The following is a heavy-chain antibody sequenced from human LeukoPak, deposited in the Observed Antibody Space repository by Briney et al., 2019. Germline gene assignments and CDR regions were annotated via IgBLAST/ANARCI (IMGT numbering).Heavy chain of an antibody. V-gene: IGHV4-38-2*02. CDR2: IYHSGST. CDR1: GYSISSGYY. Sequence: SETLSLTCTVSGYSISSGYYWGWIRQPPGKGLEWIGSIYHSGSTYYNPSLKSRVTISVDTSKNQFSLKLSSVTAADTAVYYCARLVWSGYYSRIDYWGQGTLVTVSS. J-gene: IGHJ4*02. D-gene: IGHD3-3*01. CDR3: ARLVWSGYYSRIDY.